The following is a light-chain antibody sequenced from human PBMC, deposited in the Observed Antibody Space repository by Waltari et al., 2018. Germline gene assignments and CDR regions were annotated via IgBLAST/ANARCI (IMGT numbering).Light chain of an antibody. CDR3: CSEAGSYTWV. J-gene: IGLJ1*01. V-gene: IGLV2-11*01. Sequence: QSALTQLRAVSGAPGQSVTISCTGSTSDFGGSNLVCWYQHYPGKAPRLIIYDVSNPPSGVPDRFSGSKSGNTASLIISGLQAEDEADYYCCSEAGSYTWVFGTGTEVTVL. CDR1: TSDFGGSNL. CDR2: DVS.